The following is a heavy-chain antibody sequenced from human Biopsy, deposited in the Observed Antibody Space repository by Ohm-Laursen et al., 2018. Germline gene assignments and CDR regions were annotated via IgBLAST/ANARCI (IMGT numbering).Heavy chain of an antibody. Sequence: SLRLSCAASGFTFSDYYMSWIRQVPGKGLEWISYLSSRGSNIYYADSVKGRFTVSRDNANNSLFLQMNSLRAEDTAVYYCARFPDFWSGYYVDSWGQGTLVTVSS. CDR2: LSSRGSNI. J-gene: IGHJ4*02. CDR1: GFTFSDYY. CDR3: ARFPDFWSGYYVDS. V-gene: IGHV3-11*01. D-gene: IGHD3-3*01.